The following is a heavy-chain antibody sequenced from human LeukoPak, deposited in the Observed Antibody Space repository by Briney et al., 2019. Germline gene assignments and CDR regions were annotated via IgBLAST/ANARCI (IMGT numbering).Heavy chain of an antibody. CDR1: GGSISSSSYY. V-gene: IGHV4-39*07. Sequence: PSETLSLTCTVSGGSISSSSYYWGWIRQPPGKGLEWIGSIYYSGSTYYNPSLKSRVTISVDTSKNQFSLNLSSVTAADTAVYYCARGVREKNRGFLLYYYYYYMDVWGQGTLVTVSS. CDR3: ARGVREKNRGFLLYYYYYYMDV. D-gene: IGHD3-10*01. J-gene: IGHJ6*03. CDR2: IYYSGST.